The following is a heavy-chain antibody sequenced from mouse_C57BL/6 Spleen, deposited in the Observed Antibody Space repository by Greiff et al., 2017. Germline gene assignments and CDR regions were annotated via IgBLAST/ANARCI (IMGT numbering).Heavy chain of an antibody. V-gene: IGHV1-64*01. CDR3: ARLRHGYYIYFDY. CDR1: GYTFTSYW. CDR2: IHPNSGST. Sequence: QVQLQQPGAELVKPGASVKLSCKASGYTFTSYWMHWVKQRPGQGLEWIGMIHPNSGSTNYNEKFKSKATLTVDQSSSTAYMQLSSLTSEDSAVYYCARLRHGYYIYFDYWGQGTTLTFSS. D-gene: IGHD2-3*01. J-gene: IGHJ2*01.